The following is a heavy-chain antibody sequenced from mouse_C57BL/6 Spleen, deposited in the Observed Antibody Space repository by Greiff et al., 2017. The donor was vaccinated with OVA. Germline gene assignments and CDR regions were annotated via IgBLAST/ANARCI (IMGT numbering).Heavy chain of an antibody. Sequence: QVQLQQPGAELVMPGASVKLSCKASGYTFTCYWMHWVKQRPGQGLEWIGEIDPSDSYTNYNQKFKGKSTLTVDKSSSTAYMQLSSLTSEDSAVYYCARHGSSYEGYFDVWGTGTTVTVSS. J-gene: IGHJ1*03. V-gene: IGHV1-69*01. CDR1: GYTFTCYW. D-gene: IGHD1-1*01. CDR3: ARHGSSYEGYFDV. CDR2: IDPSDSYT.